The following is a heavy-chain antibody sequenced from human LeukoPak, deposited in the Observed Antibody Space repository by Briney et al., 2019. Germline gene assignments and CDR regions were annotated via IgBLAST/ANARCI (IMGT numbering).Heavy chain of an antibody. CDR2: IYYSGST. CDR3: AEYRYYYDSSGYYAY. J-gene: IGHJ4*02. V-gene: IGHV4-39*07. CDR1: GGSISSSSYY. Sequence: SETLSLTCTVSGGSISSSSYYWGWIRQPPGKGLEWIGSIYYSGSTYYNPSLKSRVTISVDTSKNQFSLKLSSVTAADTAVYYCAEYRYYYDSSGYYAYWGQGTLVTVSS. D-gene: IGHD3-22*01.